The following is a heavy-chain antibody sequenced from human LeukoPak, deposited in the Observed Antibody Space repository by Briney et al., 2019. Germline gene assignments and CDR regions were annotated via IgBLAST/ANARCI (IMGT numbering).Heavy chain of an antibody. CDR3: ASGGIYYGAAFGF. D-gene: IGHD1-26*01. J-gene: IGHJ4*02. CDR1: GFTFDDYA. V-gene: IGHV3-43D*03. CDR2: ISWDGGST. Sequence: PGGSLRLSCAASGFTFDDYAMHWVRQAPGKGLEWVSLISWDGGSTYYADSVKGRFTISRDNSKNSLYLQMNSLRAEDTALYYCASGGIYYGAAFGFWGQGTLVTVSS.